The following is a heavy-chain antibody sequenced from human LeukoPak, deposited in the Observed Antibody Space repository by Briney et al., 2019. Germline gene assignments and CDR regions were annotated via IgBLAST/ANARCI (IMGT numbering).Heavy chain of an antibody. Sequence: ASVKVSCKASGYTFTGYYMHWVRRAPGQGLEWMGWINTYNGNTNYAQNLQGRVTMTTDTSTSTAYMELRSLRSDDTAVYYCARRQGTTLNFDYWGQGTLVTVSS. J-gene: IGHJ4*02. V-gene: IGHV1-18*04. CDR1: GYTFTGYY. CDR3: ARRQGTTLNFDY. D-gene: IGHD1-1*01. CDR2: INTYNGNT.